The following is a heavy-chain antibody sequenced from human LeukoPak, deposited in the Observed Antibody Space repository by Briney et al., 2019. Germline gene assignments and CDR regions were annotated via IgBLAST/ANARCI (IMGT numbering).Heavy chain of an antibody. J-gene: IGHJ4*02. Sequence: AETLSLTCIVSGGSISSYYWSWIRQPPGKGLEWIGYIYYSGSTNSNPSLKRRVTISVDTSNNQFFLKLSSMTDEDTAVYYCARLVIVRGSEDEDYWGQGTLVTVSS. CDR3: ARLVIVRGSEDEDY. V-gene: IGHV4-59*08. CDR1: GGSISSYY. D-gene: IGHD1-26*01. CDR2: IYYSGST.